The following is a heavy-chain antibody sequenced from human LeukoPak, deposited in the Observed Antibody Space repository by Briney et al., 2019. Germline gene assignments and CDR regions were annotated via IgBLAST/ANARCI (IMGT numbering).Heavy chain of an antibody. V-gene: IGHV4-59*08. Sequence: SETLSLTCTLSVGSISTDHWNWTRQPPGKELEWVGYIYYSESTNYNPSLKSRVTLSVDTSTNQFSLRLSSVTAADTAIYYCARRKAATGIFDSWGQGILVTVSS. CDR1: VGSISTDH. CDR3: ARRKAATGIFDS. CDR2: IYYSEST. D-gene: IGHD6-13*01. J-gene: IGHJ4*02.